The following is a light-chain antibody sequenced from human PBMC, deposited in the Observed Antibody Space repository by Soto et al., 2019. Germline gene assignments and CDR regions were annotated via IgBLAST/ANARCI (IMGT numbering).Light chain of an antibody. CDR2: EVT. Sequence: QSALTQPASVSGSPGQSITISCTGTSSDIGGYNFVSWYQQSPGNAPKLIIYEVTIRPSGVSTRFSSSKSGNTASLTISGLQPEDEADYYCSSYTTTRALVVFGGGTKLTVL. V-gene: IGLV2-14*01. CDR3: SSYTTTRALVV. CDR1: SSDIGGYNF. J-gene: IGLJ2*01.